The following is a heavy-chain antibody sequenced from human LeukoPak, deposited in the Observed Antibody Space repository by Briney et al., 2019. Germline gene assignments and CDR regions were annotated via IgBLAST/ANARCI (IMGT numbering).Heavy chain of an antibody. V-gene: IGHV1-69*13. D-gene: IGHD4-17*01. J-gene: IGHJ3*02. CDR2: IIPIFGTA. Sequence: ASVKVSCKASGGTFSSYAISWVRQAPGQGLEWMRGIIPIFGTANYAQKFQGRVTITADESTSTAYMELSSLRSEDTAVYYCASSHLVDDYGDPDAFDIWGQGTMVTVSS. CDR3: ASSHLVDDYGDPDAFDI. CDR1: GGTFSSYA.